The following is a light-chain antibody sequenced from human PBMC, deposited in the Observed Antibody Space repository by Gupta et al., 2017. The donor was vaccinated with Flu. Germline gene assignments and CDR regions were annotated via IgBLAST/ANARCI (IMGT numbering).Light chain of an antibody. CDR1: QSISSY. V-gene: IGKV1-39*01. CDR2: AAS. CDR3: QQSDSTPNT. Sequence: DIQMTQSPSSLSASVGDRVTITCRASQSISSYLDWYHQKPGKAPKLLIYAASRVKSGVPSRFSGSGSGTDFTLTISRLQPEDFANYYCQQSDSTPNTFGQGTKLEIK. J-gene: IGKJ2*01.